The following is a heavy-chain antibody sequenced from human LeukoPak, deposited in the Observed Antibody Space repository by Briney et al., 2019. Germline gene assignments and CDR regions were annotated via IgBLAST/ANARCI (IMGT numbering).Heavy chain of an antibody. J-gene: IGHJ5*02. CDR1: GGTFSSYA. V-gene: IGHV1-69*13. CDR3: ARAPRGYSYGQVGWFDP. Sequence: ASVKVSCKASGGTFSSYAISWVRQAPGRGLEWMGGIIPIFGTANYAQKFQGRVTITADESTSTAYMELSSLRSEDTAVYYCARAPRGYSYGQVGWFDPWGQGTLVTVSS. CDR2: IIPIFGTA. D-gene: IGHD5-18*01.